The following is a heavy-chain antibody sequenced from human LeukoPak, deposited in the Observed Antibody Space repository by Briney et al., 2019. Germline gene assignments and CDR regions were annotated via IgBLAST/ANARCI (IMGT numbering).Heavy chain of an antibody. J-gene: IGHJ4*02. CDR3: ARVTQFFSFDY. Sequence: GASVKVSCKASGYTFTSYAMNWVRQAPGQGLEWMGGIIPIFGTANYAQKFQGRVTITADESTSTAYMELSSLRSEDTAVYYCARVTQFFSFDYWGQGTLVTVSS. V-gene: IGHV1-69*13. CDR2: IIPIFGTA. CDR1: GYTFTSYA.